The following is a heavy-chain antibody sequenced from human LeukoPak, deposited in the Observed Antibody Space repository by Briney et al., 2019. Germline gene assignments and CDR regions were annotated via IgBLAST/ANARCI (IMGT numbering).Heavy chain of an antibody. CDR1: GYTFPGYY. D-gene: IGHD6-6*01. Sequence: AASVKVSCKASGYTFPGYYMHWVRQAPGQGLEWTGWINPNSGGTNYAQKFQGRVTMTRDTSISTAYMELSRLRSDDTAVYYCAREHSSSSGKVFDCWGQGTLVTVSS. J-gene: IGHJ4*02. V-gene: IGHV1-2*02. CDR3: AREHSSSSGKVFDC. CDR2: INPNSGGT.